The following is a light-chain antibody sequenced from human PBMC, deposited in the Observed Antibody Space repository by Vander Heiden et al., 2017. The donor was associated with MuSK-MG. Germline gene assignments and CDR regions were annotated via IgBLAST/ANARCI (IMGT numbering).Light chain of an antibody. CDR3: LQDYNYPWT. J-gene: IGKJ1*01. CDR2: AAS. Sequence: RVTITCRASQGIRNDLGWYQQKPGKAPKLLIYAASSLQSGVPSRFRGSGSSTDFTLTISSLQPEDFATYYCLQDYNYPWTFGQGTKVEIK. V-gene: IGKV1-6*01. CDR1: QGIRND.